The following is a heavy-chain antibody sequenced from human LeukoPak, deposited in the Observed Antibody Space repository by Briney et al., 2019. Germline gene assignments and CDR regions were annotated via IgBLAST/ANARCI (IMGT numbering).Heavy chain of an antibody. D-gene: IGHD6-13*01. CDR2: ISYDGSNK. CDR3: ARVVAAGREFDY. Sequence: GGSLRLSCAASGFTFSSYAMHWVRQAPGKGLEWVAVISYDGSNKYYADSVKGRFTISRDNSKNTLYLQMNSLRAEDTAVYYCARVVAAGREFDYWGQGTLVTVSS. J-gene: IGHJ4*02. V-gene: IGHV3-30-3*01. CDR1: GFTFSSYA.